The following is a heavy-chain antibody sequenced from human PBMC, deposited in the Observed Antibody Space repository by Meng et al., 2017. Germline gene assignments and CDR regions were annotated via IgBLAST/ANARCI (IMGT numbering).Heavy chain of an antibody. J-gene: IGHJ5*02. CDR3: ARESWFDP. CDR1: GGTFKRYS. CDR2: IIPIFGTA. V-gene: IGHV1-69*01. Sequence: AEAELKYPGSSVKFSCTASGGTFKRYSISWVLHAPGQGLEWMGGIIPIFGTANYAQKFQGRVTITADESTSTAYMELSSLRSEDTAVYYCARESWFDPWGQGTLVTVSS.